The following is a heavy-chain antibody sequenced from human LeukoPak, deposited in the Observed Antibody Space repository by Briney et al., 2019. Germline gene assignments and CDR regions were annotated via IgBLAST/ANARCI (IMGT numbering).Heavy chain of an antibody. V-gene: IGHV4-39*01. D-gene: IGHD3-3*01. CDR3: ARHAFTIFGVVLDYFDY. CDR1: GGSISSSSYY. Sequence: PSETLSLTCTVSGGSISSSSYYWGWIRQPPGKGLEWIGSIYYSGSTYYNPSLKSRVTISVDTSKNQFSLKLSSVTAADTAVYYCARHAFTIFGVVLDYFDYWGQGTLVTVSS. CDR2: IYYSGST. J-gene: IGHJ4*02.